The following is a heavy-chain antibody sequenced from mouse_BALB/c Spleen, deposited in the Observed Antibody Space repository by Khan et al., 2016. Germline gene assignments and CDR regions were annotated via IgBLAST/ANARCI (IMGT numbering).Heavy chain of an antibody. J-gene: IGHJ3*01. Sequence: VQLKQSGAELVKPGASVKLSCTASGFNIKDTYMHWVKQRPEQGLEWIGRIDPANGNTKYDPKFQGKATITADTSSNTAYLQPSSLTSEATAVYSCARSPYDDDLGFAYWGQGTLVTVSA. CDR3: ARSPYDDDLGFAY. CDR1: GFNIKDTY. CDR2: IDPANGNT. D-gene: IGHD2-4*01. V-gene: IGHV14-3*02.